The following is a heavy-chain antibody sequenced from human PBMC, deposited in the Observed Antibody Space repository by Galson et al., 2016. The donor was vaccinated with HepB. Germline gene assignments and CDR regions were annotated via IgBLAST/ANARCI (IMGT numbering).Heavy chain of an antibody. CDR3: ARDKNERGYSYGHFDY. Sequence: KGLEWIGYIHYSGSTYYNPSLESRVSISVDTSKNQFSLKLSSVTAADTAVYYCARDKNERGYSYGHFDYWGRGALVTVSS. CDR2: IHYSGST. D-gene: IGHD5-18*01. J-gene: IGHJ4*02. V-gene: IGHV4-31*02.